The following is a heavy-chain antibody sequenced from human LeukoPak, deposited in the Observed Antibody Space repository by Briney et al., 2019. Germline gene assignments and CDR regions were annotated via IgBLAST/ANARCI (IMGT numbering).Heavy chain of an antibody. CDR2: IIPILGIA. CDR1: GYTFTSYD. Sequence: SVKVSCKASGYTFTSYDINWVRQATGQGLEWMGRIIPILGIANYAQKFQGRVTITADKSTSTAYMELSSLRSEDTAVYYCARVTVAAPGYYGMDVWGQGTTVTVSS. CDR3: ARVTVAAPGYYGMDV. V-gene: IGHV1-69*04. D-gene: IGHD6-19*01. J-gene: IGHJ6*02.